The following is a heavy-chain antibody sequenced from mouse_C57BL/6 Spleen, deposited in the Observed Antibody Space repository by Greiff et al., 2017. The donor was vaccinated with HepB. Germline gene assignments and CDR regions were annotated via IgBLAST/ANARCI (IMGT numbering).Heavy chain of an antibody. CDR1: GYTFTEYT. CDR2: FYPGSGSI. J-gene: IGHJ1*03. D-gene: IGHD2-3*01. V-gene: IGHV1-62-2*01. CDR3: ARHGDDGYYSYWYFDV. Sequence: VQLQQSGAELVKPGASVKLSCKASGYTFTEYTIHWVKQRSGQGIEWIGWFYPGSGSIKYNEKFKDKATLTADKSSSKVYMELSRLTSEDSAVYFCARHGDDGYYSYWYFDVWGTGTTVTVSS.